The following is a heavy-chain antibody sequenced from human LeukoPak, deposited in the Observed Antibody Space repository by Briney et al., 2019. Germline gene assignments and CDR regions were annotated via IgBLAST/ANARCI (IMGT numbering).Heavy chain of an antibody. CDR2: IYTSGTT. CDR3: ARAPTGTGGWNWFDP. CDR1: GGSISSYY. J-gene: IGHJ5*02. D-gene: IGHD1-1*01. V-gene: IGHV4-4*07. Sequence: SETLSLTCTVSGGSISSYYWSWIRQPAGKGLELIGRIYTSGTTNYNPSLKSRVTMSVDTSKNQFSLKLSSVPAADTAGYYCARAPTGTGGWNWFDPWGQGTLVTVSS.